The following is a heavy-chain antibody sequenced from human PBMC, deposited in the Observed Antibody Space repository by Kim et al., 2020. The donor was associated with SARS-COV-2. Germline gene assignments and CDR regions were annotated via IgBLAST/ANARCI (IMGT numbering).Heavy chain of an antibody. V-gene: IGHV1-46*01. CDR2: INPSGGRT. D-gene: IGHD2-21*02. J-gene: IGHJ4*02. CDR3: ALLPGSYCGSDCNPLDY. CDR1: GDIFTDYY. Sequence: ASVKVSCKASGDIFTDYYMNWVRQAPGQGPEWMGIINPSGGRTDYAQKFQGRVTMTTYTSTNTVYMELNSLRSEDTAVYYCALLPGSYCGSDCNPLDYWGKGTRVPAPS.